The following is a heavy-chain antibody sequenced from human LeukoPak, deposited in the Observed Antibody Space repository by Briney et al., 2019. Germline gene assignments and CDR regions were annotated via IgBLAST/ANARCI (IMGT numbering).Heavy chain of an antibody. Sequence: PSETLSLTCTVSGGSISSYYWSWIRQPPGKGLEWIGYIYYSGSTNYNPSLKSRVTISVDTSRNQFSLKLSSVTAADTAVYYCARHRRYYYGSGLFDYWGQGTLVTVSS. J-gene: IGHJ4*02. V-gene: IGHV4-59*08. CDR2: IYYSGST. CDR3: ARHRRYYYGSGLFDY. CDR1: GGSISSYY. D-gene: IGHD3-10*01.